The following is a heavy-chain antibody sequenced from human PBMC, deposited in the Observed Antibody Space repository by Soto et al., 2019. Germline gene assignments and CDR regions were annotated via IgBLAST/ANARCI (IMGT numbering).Heavy chain of an antibody. Sequence: SETLSLTCTVSGGSISSGGYYWTWIRQHPGKGLEWIGYIYYSGSTYYNPSLKSRVTISVDTSKNQFSLKLSSVTAADTAVYYCARVAGSYYYGMDVWGQGTTVTVSS. CDR1: GGSISSGGYY. CDR2: IYYSGST. J-gene: IGHJ6*02. V-gene: IGHV4-31*03. CDR3: ARVAGSYYYGMDV. D-gene: IGHD1-26*01.